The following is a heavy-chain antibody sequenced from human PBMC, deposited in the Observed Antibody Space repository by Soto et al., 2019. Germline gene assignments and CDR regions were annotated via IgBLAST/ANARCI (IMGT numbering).Heavy chain of an antibody. J-gene: IGHJ4*02. Sequence: SETLSLTCTVSGGSISGGGYYWSWIRQHPGKGLEWIGYIYYSGSTYYNPSLKSRVTISVDTSKNQFSLKLSSVTAADTAVYYCARDRYCTGTSCYNYFDYWGQGTLVTVSS. D-gene: IGHD2-2*02. V-gene: IGHV4-31*03. CDR1: GGSISGGGYY. CDR2: IYYSGST. CDR3: ARDRYCTGTSCYNYFDY.